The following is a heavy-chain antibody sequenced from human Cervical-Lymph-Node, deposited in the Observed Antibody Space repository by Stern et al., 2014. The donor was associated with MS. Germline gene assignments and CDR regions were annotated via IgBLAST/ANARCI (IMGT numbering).Heavy chain of an antibody. V-gene: IGHV3-30-3*01. CDR1: GFTFSAYA. CDR3: ARDGRPV. CDR2: ISSDGNTK. Sequence: VQLVESGGGVVQPGRSQGLSCAASGFTFSAYAMHWVRQAPGKGLAWVAIISSDGNTKFYADSVKGRFTISRDNSKNTLFLQMNSLKIEDTAVYYCARDGRPVWGQGTLVAVSS. J-gene: IGHJ4*02.